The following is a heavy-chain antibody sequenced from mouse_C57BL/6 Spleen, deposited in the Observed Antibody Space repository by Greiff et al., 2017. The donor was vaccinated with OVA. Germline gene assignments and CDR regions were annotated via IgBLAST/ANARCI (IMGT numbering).Heavy chain of an antibody. CDR2: FYPGSGSI. V-gene: IGHV1-62-2*01. Sequence: VKLSCKASGYTFTEYTIHWVKQRSGQGLEWIGWFYPGSGSIKYNEKFKDKATLTADKSSSTVYMELSRLTSEDSAVYFCARHEDGNVRFAYWGQGTLVTVSA. CDR3: ARHEDGNVRFAY. D-gene: IGHD2-1*01. CDR1: GYTFTEYT. J-gene: IGHJ3*01.